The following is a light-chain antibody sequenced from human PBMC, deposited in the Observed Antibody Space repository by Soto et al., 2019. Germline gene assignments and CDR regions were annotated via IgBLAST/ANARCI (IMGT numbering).Light chain of an antibody. V-gene: IGLV4-69*01. CDR3: QTWGTGPMEVV. J-gene: IGLJ2*01. CDR1: SGHSSYA. Sequence: QPVLTQSPSASASLGASVKLTCTLSSGHSSYAIAWHQQQPEKGPRYLMKLNSDGSHSKGDGIPDRFSGSSSGAERYLTISSLQSEDEADYYCQTWGTGPMEVVFGGGTKVTVL. CDR2: LNSDGSH.